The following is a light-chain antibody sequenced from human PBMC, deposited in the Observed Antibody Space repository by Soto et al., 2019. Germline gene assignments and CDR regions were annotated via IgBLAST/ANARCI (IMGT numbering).Light chain of an antibody. Sequence: QSVLTQPPSVSGAPGQRVSISCTGSSSNIGAGYDVHWYEHLPGTAPKLLIYQNNNRPSGVPDRFSGSNSGTSASLAITGLQAEDEADYYCQSYDSSLSAVVFGGGTKLTVL. CDR3: QSYDSSLSAVV. CDR1: SSNIGAGYD. V-gene: IGLV1-40*01. CDR2: QNN. J-gene: IGLJ2*01.